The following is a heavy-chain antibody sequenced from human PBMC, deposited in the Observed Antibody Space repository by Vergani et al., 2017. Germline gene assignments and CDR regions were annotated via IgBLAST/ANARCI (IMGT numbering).Heavy chain of an antibody. J-gene: IGHJ3*02. CDR1: GFTFSSYS. Sequence: EVQLVESGGGLVQPGGSLRLSCAASGFTFSSYSMNWVRQAPGKGLEWVSYISSSSSTIYYADSVKGRFTISRDNAKNSLYLQMNSLRAEDTAVYYCARDWARLXYDILTGPEPRIDAFDIWGQGTMVTVSS. V-gene: IGHV3-48*04. CDR2: ISSSSSTI. CDR3: ARDWARLXYDILTGPEPRIDAFDI. D-gene: IGHD3-9*01.